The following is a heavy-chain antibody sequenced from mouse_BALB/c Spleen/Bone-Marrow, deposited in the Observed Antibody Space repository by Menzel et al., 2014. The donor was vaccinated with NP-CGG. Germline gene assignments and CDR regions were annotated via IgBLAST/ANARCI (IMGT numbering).Heavy chain of an antibody. J-gene: IGHJ3*01. CDR3: ARGIYYDSTWFAY. CDR1: GYTFTDYA. D-gene: IGHD2-4*01. Sequence: VQLQQSGPELVRPGVSVKISCKGSGYTFTDYAMHWVKQSHAKSLEWIGVISTYSGNTNYNQKFKGKATMTVDKSSSIAYMELARLTSEDSAIYYCARGIYYDSTWFAYWGQGTLVTVSA. CDR2: ISTYSGNT. V-gene: IGHV1-67*01.